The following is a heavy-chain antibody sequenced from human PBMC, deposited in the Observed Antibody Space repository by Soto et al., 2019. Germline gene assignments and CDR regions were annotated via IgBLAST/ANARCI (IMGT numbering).Heavy chain of an antibody. Sequence: EVQLLEPGGGLVQPGGSLRLSCAASGFTFSSYAMSWVRQAPGKGLEWVSGISGSGGGTYYADSVKGRFTISRDNSKNTLFLQMNSLRAEDTAVYYCAKGIRLGMGGQGTLVTVSS. CDR1: GFTFSSYA. D-gene: IGHD3-16*01. V-gene: IGHV3-23*01. CDR3: AKGIRLGM. J-gene: IGHJ4*02. CDR2: ISGSGGGT.